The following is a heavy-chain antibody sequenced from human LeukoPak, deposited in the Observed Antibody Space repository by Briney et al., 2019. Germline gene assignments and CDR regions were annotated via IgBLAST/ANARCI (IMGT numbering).Heavy chain of an antibody. CDR1: GFTFSNYW. CDR3: ARGGDGSTFALDS. V-gene: IGHV3-7*01. J-gene: IGHJ4*02. D-gene: IGHD5-24*01. Sequence: GGSLRLSCAASGFTFSNYWMSWVRQAPGKGLEWVANIKQDGSEKYYVDSVKGRFTISRDNAKNSLYLHMNSLRDEDTAVYYCARGGDGSTFALDSWGQGTLVTVSS. CDR2: IKQDGSEK.